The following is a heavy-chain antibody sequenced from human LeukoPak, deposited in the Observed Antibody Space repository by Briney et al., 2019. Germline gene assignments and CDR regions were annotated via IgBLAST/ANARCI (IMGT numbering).Heavy chain of an antibody. Sequence: PGGSLRLSCAASGFTFSSYWMSWVRQAPGKGLEWVANIKQDGSEKYYVDSVKGRFTISRDNAKNSLYLGMNSLRAEDAALYYCARVYRHIPIDNWGQGTLVTVSS. V-gene: IGHV3-7*01. J-gene: IGHJ4*02. CDR1: GFTFSSYW. D-gene: IGHD3-16*02. CDR2: IKQDGSEK. CDR3: ARVYRHIPIDN.